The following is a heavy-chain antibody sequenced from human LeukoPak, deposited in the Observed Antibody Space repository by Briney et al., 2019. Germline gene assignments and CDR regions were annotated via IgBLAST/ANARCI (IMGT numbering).Heavy chain of an antibody. CDR1: GFTFSNYG. J-gene: IGHJ4*02. V-gene: IGHV3-30*18. D-gene: IGHD3-9*01. CDR2: ISFDGSNK. Sequence: PGGSLRLSCAASGFTFSNYGMHWVRQAPGKGLEWVAGISFDGSNKYYIDSVKGRCTISRDNSKNTLYLQMNSLRVEDTAVYYCAKFLSSGLRYFDWLLDYWGQGTLVTVSS. CDR3: AKFLSSGLRYFDWLLDY.